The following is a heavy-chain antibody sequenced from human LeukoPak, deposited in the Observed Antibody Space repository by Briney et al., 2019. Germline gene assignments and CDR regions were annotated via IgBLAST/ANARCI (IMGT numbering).Heavy chain of an antibody. Sequence: SVKVSCKASGGTFSSYAISWVRQAPGQGLEWMGRIIPILGIANYAQKFQGRVTITADKSTSTAYMELSSLRSEDTAVYYCAKDHNTKSPYYFDYWGQGTLVTVSS. CDR2: IIPILGIA. D-gene: IGHD1-1*01. CDR1: GGTFSSYA. V-gene: IGHV1-69*04. J-gene: IGHJ4*02. CDR3: AKDHNTKSPYYFDY.